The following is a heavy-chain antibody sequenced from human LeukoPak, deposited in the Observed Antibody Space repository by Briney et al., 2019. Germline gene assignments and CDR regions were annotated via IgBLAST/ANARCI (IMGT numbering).Heavy chain of an antibody. V-gene: IGHV3-43D*03. J-gene: IGHJ4*02. CDR2: ISWDGGST. CDR1: GFTFDDYA. CDR3: AKGGTSSGIGY. Sequence: PGGSLRLSCGASGFTFDDYAMHWVRQAPGKGQEWVSLISWDGGSTYYADSVKGRFTISRDNSKNSLYLQMNSLRAEDTALYYRAKGGTSSGIGYWGQGTLVTVSS. D-gene: IGHD1-26*01.